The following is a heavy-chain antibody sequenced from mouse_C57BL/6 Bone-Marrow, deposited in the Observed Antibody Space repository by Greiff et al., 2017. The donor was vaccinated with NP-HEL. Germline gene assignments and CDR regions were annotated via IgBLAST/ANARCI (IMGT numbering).Heavy chain of an antibody. J-gene: IGHJ1*03. V-gene: IGHV5-16*01. CDR2: INYDGSST. Sequence: EVKVVESEGGLVQPGSSMKLSCTASGFTFSDYYMAWVRQVPEKGLEWVANINYDGSSTYYLDSLKSRFIISRDNAKNILYLQMSSLKSEDTATYYCAGDRGWSYWYFDVWGTGTTVTVSS. CDR1: GFTFSDYY. D-gene: IGHD2-3*01. CDR3: AGDRGWSYWYFDV.